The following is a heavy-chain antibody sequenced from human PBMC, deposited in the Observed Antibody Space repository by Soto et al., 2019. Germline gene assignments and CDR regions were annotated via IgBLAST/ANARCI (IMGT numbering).Heavy chain of an antibody. V-gene: IGHV3-30*18. CDR3: AKLSYYYDSSGPFDY. CDR2: ISYDGSNK. D-gene: IGHD3-22*01. CDR1: GFTFSSYG. J-gene: IGHJ4*02. Sequence: GGSLRLSCAASGFTFSSYGMHWVRQAPGKGLEWVAVISYDGSNKYYADSVKGRFTISRDNSKNTLYLQMNSLRAEDTAVYYCAKLSYYYDSSGPFDYWGQGTLVTVS.